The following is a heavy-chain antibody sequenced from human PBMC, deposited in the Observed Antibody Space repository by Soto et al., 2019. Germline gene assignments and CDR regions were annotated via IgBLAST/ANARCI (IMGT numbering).Heavy chain of an antibody. J-gene: IGHJ4*02. CDR1: GYTFTSYY. Sequence: SVKVSCTASGYTFTSYYMHWVRQAPGQGLEWMGIINPSGGSTSYAQKFQGRVTMTRDTSTSTVYMELSSLRSEDTAVYYCARTYDFWSGYNYFDYWGQGTLVTVSS. V-gene: IGHV1-46*03. D-gene: IGHD3-3*01. CDR2: INPSGGST. CDR3: ARTYDFWSGYNYFDY.